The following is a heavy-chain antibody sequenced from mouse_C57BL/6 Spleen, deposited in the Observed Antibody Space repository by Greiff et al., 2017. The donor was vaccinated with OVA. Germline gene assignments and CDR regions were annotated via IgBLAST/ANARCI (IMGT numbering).Heavy chain of an antibody. CDR1: GYTFTDYY. D-gene: IGHD1-1*01. CDR3: ARGTTVVAPYYYAMDY. J-gene: IGHJ4*01. Sequence: QVQLQQSGPELVKPGASVKISCKASGYTFTDYYINWVKQRPGQGLEWIGWIFPGSGSTYYNEKFKGKATLTVDKSSSTAYMLLSSLTSEDSAVDFGARGTTVVAPYYYAMDYWGQGTSVTVSS. CDR2: IFPGSGST. V-gene: IGHV1-75*01.